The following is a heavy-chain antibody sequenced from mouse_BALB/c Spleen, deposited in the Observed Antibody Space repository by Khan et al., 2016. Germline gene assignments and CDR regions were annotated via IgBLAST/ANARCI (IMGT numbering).Heavy chain of an antibody. V-gene: IGHV5-9-4*01. D-gene: IGHD2-12*01. Sequence: EVELVEPGGGLVKPGGSLKLSCAATGFTFSSYAMSWVRQSPEKRLEWVAEISSGGSYTYYPDTVTGRFTISRDNAKNTLYLEMSSLRSDDTAMYYCARAYSPYWGQGTLVTVSA. CDR3: ARAYSPY. CDR2: ISSGGSYT. CDR1: GFTFSSYA. J-gene: IGHJ3*01.